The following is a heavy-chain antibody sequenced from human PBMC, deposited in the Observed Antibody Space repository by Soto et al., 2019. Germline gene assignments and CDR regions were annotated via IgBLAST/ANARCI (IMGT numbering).Heavy chain of an antibody. CDR2: IYYSGST. D-gene: IGHD3-22*01. Sequence: SETLSLTCTVSGGSISSSSYYWDWIRQPPGKGLEWIGSIYYSGSTCYNPSLKSRVTISVDTSQNQFSLKLSSVTAADTAVYYCARRGRSGYRLIDYWGQGTLVTVSS. J-gene: IGHJ4*02. CDR3: ARRGRSGYRLIDY. V-gene: IGHV4-39*01. CDR1: GGSISSSSYY.